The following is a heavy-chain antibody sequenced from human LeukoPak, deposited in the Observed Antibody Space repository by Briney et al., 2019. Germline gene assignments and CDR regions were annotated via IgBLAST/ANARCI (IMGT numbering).Heavy chain of an antibody. V-gene: IGHV4-39*01. J-gene: IGHJ4*02. CDR3: ARRGGYCSSTSCYDYFDY. Sequence: SETLSLTCTVSGGSISSSSYYWGWIRQPPGKGLEWIGSIYYSGSAYYNPSLKSRVTISVDTSKNQFSLKLSSVTAADTAVYCCARRGGYCSSTSCYDYFDYWGQGTLVTVSS. D-gene: IGHD2-2*01. CDR2: IYYSGSA. CDR1: GGSISSSSYY.